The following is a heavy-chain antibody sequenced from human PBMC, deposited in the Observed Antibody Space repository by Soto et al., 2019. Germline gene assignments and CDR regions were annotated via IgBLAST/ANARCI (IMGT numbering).Heavy chain of an antibody. CDR1: GFTFDDYA. CDR3: AKAGFWSGYYSLVDY. J-gene: IGHJ4*02. CDR2: ISWNSGSI. D-gene: IGHD3-3*01. Sequence: EVQLVESGGGLVQPGRSLRLSCAASGFTFDDYAMHWVRQAPGKGLEWVSGISWNSGSIGYADYVKVRFTISRDNAKNSLYLKMNSLRAEDTALYYCAKAGFWSGYYSLVDYWGQGTLVTVSS. V-gene: IGHV3-9*01.